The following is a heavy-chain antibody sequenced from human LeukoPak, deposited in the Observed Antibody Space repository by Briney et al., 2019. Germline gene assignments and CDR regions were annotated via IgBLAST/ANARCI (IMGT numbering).Heavy chain of an antibody. CDR3: ARGIRPWGSGDY. V-gene: IGHV1-8*01. CDR1: GYTFTSYD. CDR2: MNPNSGNT. Sequence: ASVKVSCKASGYTFTSYDINWVRQATGQGLEWMGWMNPNSGNTGYAQKFQGRVTMTRNTSISTAYMELSSLRSEDTAVYYCARGIRPWGSGDYWGQGTLVTVSS. D-gene: IGHD3-16*01. J-gene: IGHJ4*02.